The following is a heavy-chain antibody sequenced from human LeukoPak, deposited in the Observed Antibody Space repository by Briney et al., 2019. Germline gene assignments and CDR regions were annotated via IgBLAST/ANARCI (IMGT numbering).Heavy chain of an antibody. CDR1: GYTLTELS. J-gene: IGHJ4*02. D-gene: IGHD6-19*01. Sequence: SVKVSCKVSGYTLTELSMHWVRQAPGQGLEWMGGIIPIFGTANYAQKFQGRVTITADESTSTAYMELSSLRSEDTAVYYCARESSSSGWQYWGQGTLVTVSS. V-gene: IGHV1-69*13. CDR2: IIPIFGTA. CDR3: ARESSSSGWQY.